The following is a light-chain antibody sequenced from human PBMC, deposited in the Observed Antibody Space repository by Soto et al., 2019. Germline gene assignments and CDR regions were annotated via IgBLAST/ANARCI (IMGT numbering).Light chain of an antibody. CDR2: DAS. J-gene: IGKJ1*01. CDR1: QSVSTY. V-gene: IGKV3-11*01. CDR3: LQRIDGWT. Sequence: EIVLTQSPATLSLSPGERATLSCRASQSVSTYLAWYQQKPGQPPRLLIYDASTRATGIPARFSGSGSGADFTLAISSLEPEDFAVDYCLQRIDGWTCGQGIKVEIK.